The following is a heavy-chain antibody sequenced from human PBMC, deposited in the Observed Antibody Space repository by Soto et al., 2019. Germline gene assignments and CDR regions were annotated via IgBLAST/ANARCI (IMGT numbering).Heavy chain of an antibody. CDR3: AKDICIATAGGPIDY. CDR1: GFTFDDYA. D-gene: IGHD6-13*01. Sequence: EVQLVESGGGLVQPGRSLRLSCAASGFTFDDYAMHWVRQAPGKGLEWVSGISWNSGSIGYADSVKGRFTISRDNAKNPLYLQMNSLRAEDTALYYCAKDICIATAGGPIDYWGQGTLVTVSS. J-gene: IGHJ4*02. V-gene: IGHV3-9*01. CDR2: ISWNSGSI.